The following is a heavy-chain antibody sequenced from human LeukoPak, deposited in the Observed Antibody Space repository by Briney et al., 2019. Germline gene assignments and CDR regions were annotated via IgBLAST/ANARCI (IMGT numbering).Heavy chain of an antibody. CDR3: ARGGDYYDSSGSTDFDY. J-gene: IGHJ4*02. D-gene: IGHD3-22*01. CDR1: GGSISSSSYY. CDR2: IYYSGST. V-gene: IGHV4-39*01. Sequence: SETLSLTCTVSGGSISSSSYYWGWIRQPPGKGLEWIGSIYYSGSTYYNPSLKSRVTISVDTSKNQFSLKLSSVTAADTAVYYCARGGDYYDSSGSTDFDYWGQGTLVTVSS.